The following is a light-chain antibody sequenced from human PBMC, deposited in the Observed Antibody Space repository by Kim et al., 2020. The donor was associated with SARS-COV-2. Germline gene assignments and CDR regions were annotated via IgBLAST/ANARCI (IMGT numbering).Light chain of an antibody. V-gene: IGKV1-39*01. CDR2: AAS. Sequence: DVQMTQTPSSLSASVGDRVTITCRASRTISNYLSWYQQRPGKAPKLLIYAASTLQSGVPSRFSGAGSGTEFTLTISDLQPEDFATYYCQQGYDTPPYTFGQGTKLEI. CDR1: RTISNY. CDR3: QQGYDTPPYT. J-gene: IGKJ2*01.